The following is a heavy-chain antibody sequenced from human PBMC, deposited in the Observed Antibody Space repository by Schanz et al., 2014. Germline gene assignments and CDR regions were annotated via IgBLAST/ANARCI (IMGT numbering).Heavy chain of an antibody. D-gene: IGHD1-1*01. CDR2: IAGDGGGP. CDR1: GFTFRRYG. V-gene: IGHV3-23*01. J-gene: IGHJ4*02. Sequence: EVQMLESGGGLVQPGGSLRLSCVASGFTFRRYGMSWVRQAPGKGLEWVSVIAGDGGGPNYVDSVKGRFTISRDNSRNTLYLQMNSLTGDDTALYFCAKDLLPWNDPRPFDYWGRGTLATVSS. CDR3: AKDLLPWNDPRPFDY.